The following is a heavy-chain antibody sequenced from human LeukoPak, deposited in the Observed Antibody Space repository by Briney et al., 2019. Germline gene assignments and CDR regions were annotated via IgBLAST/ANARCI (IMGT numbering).Heavy chain of an antibody. J-gene: IGHJ2*01. CDR1: GFTFSDYY. CDR3: ARSGDYNYYWYFDL. V-gene: IGHV3-69-1*01. D-gene: IGHD1-1*01. CDR2: ISSSSYI. Sequence: GGSLRLSCAASGFTFSDYYMNWVRQAPGKGLEWVSSISSSSYIYYRDSVKGRFIISRDNAKNSLYLQMNSLRAEDTAVYYCARSGDYNYYWYFDLWGRGTLVTVSS.